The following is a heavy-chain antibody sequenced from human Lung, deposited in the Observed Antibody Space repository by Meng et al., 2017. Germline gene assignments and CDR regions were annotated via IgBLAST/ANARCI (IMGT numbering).Heavy chain of an antibody. J-gene: IGHJ4*02. CDR1: GGSISSNNW. CDR2: VYQSGST. D-gene: IGHD3-22*01. Sequence: HVQLQESGPGLVKPSGTLSLTCAVSGGSISSNNWWSSVRQTPGRGLEWIGEVYQSGSTNYNPSLKSRVIISVNNSKNQFSLKLASVTAADTAVYYCARDDSGYADFDSWGQGTLVTVSS. V-gene: IGHV4-4*02. CDR3: ARDDSGYADFDS.